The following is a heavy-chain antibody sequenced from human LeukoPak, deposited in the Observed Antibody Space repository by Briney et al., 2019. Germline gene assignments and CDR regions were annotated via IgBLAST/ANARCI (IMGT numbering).Heavy chain of an antibody. V-gene: IGHV1-46*02. CDR2: INPRDGTT. CDR1: GHTFNNHF. J-gene: IGHJ4*02. Sequence: ASVTVSCKSSGHTFNNHFIHWVRQAPGQGLEWMGMINPRDGTTRTLQKFQGRVTMTRDTSTSTPYMGLSSLRSEDTATYFCARGADQEFDFWGQGTLVTVSS. CDR3: ARGADQEFDF.